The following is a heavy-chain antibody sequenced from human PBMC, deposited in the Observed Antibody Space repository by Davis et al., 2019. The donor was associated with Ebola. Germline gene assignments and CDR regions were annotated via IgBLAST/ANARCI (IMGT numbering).Heavy chain of an antibody. Sequence: GGSLRLSCAASGFTFSDYYMSWIRQAPGKGLEWVSYISSSSSYTNYADSVKGRFTISRDNAKNSLYLQMNSLRAEDTAVYYCAREDTDIHSILYSSGPFDYWGQGTLVTVSS. D-gene: IGHD6-19*01. CDR2: ISSSSSYT. V-gene: IGHV3-11*06. CDR3: AREDTDIHSILYSSGPFDY. CDR1: GFTFSDYY. J-gene: IGHJ4*02.